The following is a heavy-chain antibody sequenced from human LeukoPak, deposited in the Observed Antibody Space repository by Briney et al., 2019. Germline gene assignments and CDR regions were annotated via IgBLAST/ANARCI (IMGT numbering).Heavy chain of an antibody. CDR1: GYTFTGYY. J-gene: IGHJ1*01. V-gene: IGHV1-2*02. CDR3: ARALRNAEYFQH. CDR2: INPNSGGT. Sequence: ASVKVSCKASGYTFTGYYMHWVRQAPGQGLEWMRWINPNSGGTNYAQKFQGRVTMTRDTSISTAYMELSRLRSDDTAVYYCARALRNAEYFQHWGQGTLATVSS.